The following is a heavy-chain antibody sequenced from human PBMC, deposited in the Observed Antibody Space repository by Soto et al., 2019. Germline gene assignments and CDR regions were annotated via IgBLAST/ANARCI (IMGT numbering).Heavy chain of an antibody. J-gene: IGHJ6*02. CDR3: ASLIAAAGPPHSPRYSYGMDV. CDR1: GGTFSSYA. D-gene: IGHD6-13*01. Sequence: QVQLVQSGAEVKKPGSSVKVSCKASGGTFSSYAISWVRQATGQGLEWMGGIIPIFGTADYAQKFQGRVTITADESTSTAYMELSSLRSEDTAVYYCASLIAAAGPPHSPRYSYGMDVWGQGTTVTVSS. CDR2: IIPIFGTA. V-gene: IGHV1-69*12.